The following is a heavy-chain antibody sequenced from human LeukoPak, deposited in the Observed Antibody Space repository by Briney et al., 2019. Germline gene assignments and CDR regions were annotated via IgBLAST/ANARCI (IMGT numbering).Heavy chain of an antibody. D-gene: IGHD5-24*01. J-gene: IGHJ3*02. CDR3: AKALGLEMATIPDALDI. Sequence: PGGSLRLSCAASGFTFSSYAMSWVRQAPGKGLEWVSAISGSGGSTYYADSVKGRFTISRDNSKNTLYLQMNSLRAEDTAVYYCAKALGLEMATIPDALDIWGQGTMVTVSS. CDR1: GFTFSSYA. CDR2: ISGSGGST. V-gene: IGHV3-23*01.